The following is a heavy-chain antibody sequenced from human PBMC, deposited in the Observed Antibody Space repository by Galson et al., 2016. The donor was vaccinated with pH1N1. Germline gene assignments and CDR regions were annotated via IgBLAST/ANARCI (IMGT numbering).Heavy chain of an antibody. D-gene: IGHD3-10*01. CDR2: VYTTGNT. CDR1: GESMTSSAYY. V-gene: IGHV4-61*09. CDR3: ARGAIDFAGSGSYYSNYYHGMDV. J-gene: IGHJ6*02. Sequence: TLSLTCTVSGESMTSSAYYWNWIRQPAGKGLEYIGYVYTTGNTNYNPSLKSRLTISVDTSKTQVSMKLSSVSAADTAVYYCARGAIDFAGSGSYYSNYYHGMDVWGQGTTVTVSS.